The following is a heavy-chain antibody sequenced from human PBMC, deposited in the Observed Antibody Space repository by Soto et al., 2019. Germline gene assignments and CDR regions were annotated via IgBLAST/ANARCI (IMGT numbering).Heavy chain of an antibody. Sequence: ASVKVSCKASGYTFTGYYMHWVRQAPGQGLEWMGWINPNSGGTNYAQKFQGWVTMTRDTSISTAYMELSRLRYDDTAVYYCAIGGIYAIWPYGMDVWGQGTKVTVSS. D-gene: IGHD3-16*01. CDR3: AIGGIYAIWPYGMDV. CDR2: INPNSGGT. J-gene: IGHJ6*02. V-gene: IGHV1-2*04. CDR1: GYTFTGYY.